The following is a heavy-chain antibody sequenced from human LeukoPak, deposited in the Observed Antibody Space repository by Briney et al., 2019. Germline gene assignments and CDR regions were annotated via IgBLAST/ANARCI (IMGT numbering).Heavy chain of an antibody. CDR1: GFTFSNYA. Sequence: PGRSLRLSCAASGFTFSNYAMHWVRQAPGKGLEWVAVISYDGSYEDYTDSVKGRFTISRDKSKNTLYLQMNSLRVEDTAVYYCVRDPSGMDAFDIWGQGTVVTVSS. J-gene: IGHJ3*02. D-gene: IGHD6-13*01. CDR3: VRDPSGMDAFDI. CDR2: ISYDGSYE. V-gene: IGHV3-30*04.